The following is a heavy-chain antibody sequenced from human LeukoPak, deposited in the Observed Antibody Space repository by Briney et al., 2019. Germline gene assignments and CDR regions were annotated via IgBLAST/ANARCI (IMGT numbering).Heavy chain of an antibody. CDR3: ARGALGIDY. V-gene: IGHV3-13*04. CDR2: IGTAGDT. J-gene: IGHJ4*02. CDR1: GFTFSSYD. Sequence: PGGSLRLSCEASGFTFSSYDIQWVRQATGKGLEWVSSIGTAGDTYYAGSVKGRFTLSRENAKKSSYLQMNNLGAGDTAVYYCARGALGIDYWGQGTLVTVSS.